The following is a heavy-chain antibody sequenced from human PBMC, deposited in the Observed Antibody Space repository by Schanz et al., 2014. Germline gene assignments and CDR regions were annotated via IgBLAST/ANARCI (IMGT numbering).Heavy chain of an antibody. Sequence: EVQLLDSGGGLVQPGGSLRLSCAASGFTFSTYAMSWVRQAPGKGLEWVSVIYSGIGAYYADSVKGRFTISRDNAKNSLYLQMNSLRAEDTAVYYCARAARRTRVVPLYFDYWGQGTLVTVSS. J-gene: IGHJ4*02. V-gene: IGHV3-23*03. CDR2: IYSGIGA. CDR3: ARAARRTRVVPLYFDY. D-gene: IGHD2-2*01. CDR1: GFTFSTYA.